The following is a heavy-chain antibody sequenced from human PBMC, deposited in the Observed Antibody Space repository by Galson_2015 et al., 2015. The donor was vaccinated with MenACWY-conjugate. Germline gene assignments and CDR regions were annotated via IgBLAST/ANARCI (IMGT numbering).Heavy chain of an antibody. Sequence: SVKVSWKISGCTVTSCGTSGGRTASGKGLGWIGSLSPYPRHTTHAQSLQRPPPMAPLTSQRIASTELRSLRSDDTAVYYCARGYRLVILRSLNYFDYWGQGTLVTVSS. J-gene: IGHJ4*02. CDR3: ARGYRLVILRSLNYFDY. CDR1: GCTVTSCG. V-gene: IGHV1-18*01. CDR2: LSPYPRHT. D-gene: IGHD3-9*01.